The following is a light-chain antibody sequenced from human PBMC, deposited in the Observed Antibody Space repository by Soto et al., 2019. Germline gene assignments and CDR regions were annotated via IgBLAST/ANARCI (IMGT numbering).Light chain of an antibody. CDR1: QSVSSNY. Sequence: TQSPGTLSSSQGERATLSLRASQSVSSNYLAWYQQKHGQAPRLLIYGASSRATGIPDRFSGSGSGTDFNLTIDRLESEDFAVYFCQQYGDLPWTFGQGTKVDIK. J-gene: IGKJ1*01. CDR3: QQYGDLPWT. CDR2: GAS. V-gene: IGKV3-20*01.